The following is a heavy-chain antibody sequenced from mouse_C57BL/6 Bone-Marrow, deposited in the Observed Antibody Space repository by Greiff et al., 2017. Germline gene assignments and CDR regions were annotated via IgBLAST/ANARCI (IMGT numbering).Heavy chain of an antibody. CDR2: INPYNGGT. D-gene: IGHD2-2*01. CDR3: ARSTMVTPYYFDY. CDR1: GYTFTDYY. J-gene: IGHJ2*01. Sequence: VQLQQSGPVLVKPGASVKMSCKASGYTFTDYYMNWVKQSHGKSLEWIGVINPYNGGTSYNQKFKGKATLTVDKSSSTAYMELNSLTSEDSAVYYCARSTMVTPYYFDYGGQGTTLTVSS. V-gene: IGHV1-19*01.